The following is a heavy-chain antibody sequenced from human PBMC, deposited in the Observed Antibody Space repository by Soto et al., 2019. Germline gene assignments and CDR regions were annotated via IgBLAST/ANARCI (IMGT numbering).Heavy chain of an antibody. Sequence: EVQLVQSGAEVKKPGESMKISCEGSGFSFTHYWIGWVRQRPGKGLEWMGIIYPGDSDTRYSPSFQGQVTISADKSTKNVNLQWSSLEASDTTMYYCAKGGIPEYIQDWGQGTLVTVSS. CDR2: IYPGDSDT. V-gene: IGHV5-51*01. CDR3: AKGGIPEYIQD. J-gene: IGHJ1*01. CDR1: GFSFTHYW.